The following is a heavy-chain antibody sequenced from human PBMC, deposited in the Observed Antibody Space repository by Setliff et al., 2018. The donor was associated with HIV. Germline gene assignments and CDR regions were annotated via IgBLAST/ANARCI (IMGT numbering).Heavy chain of an antibody. Sequence: LSLTCTVSGGSISSYYWSWTRQPPGKRLEWIGHINYSGTTNYNPSLKSRVTISVDTSKNQISLRLSSVTAADTAVYYCARRRPPPSGFYSKYYMDVWGKGTTVTVSS. CDR2: INYSGTT. D-gene: IGHD3-3*01. J-gene: IGHJ6*03. CDR1: GGSISSYY. V-gene: IGHV4-59*08. CDR3: ARRRPPPSGFYSKYYMDV.